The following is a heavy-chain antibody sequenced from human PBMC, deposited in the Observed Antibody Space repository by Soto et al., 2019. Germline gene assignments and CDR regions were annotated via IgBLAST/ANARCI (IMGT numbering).Heavy chain of an antibody. J-gene: IGHJ3*02. CDR3: AKDKGYNWNDVAAFDI. CDR1: GFTFHDFA. Sequence: VQLVESGGGLVQPGKSQRISCAASGFTFHDFAMHWVRQAPGKGLEWVSGISWNSGIIGYADSVNGRVTSSRDNAMNSLYLQMNSLRAEDTALYYCAKDKGYNWNDVAAFDIWGQGTMVTVSS. V-gene: IGHV3-9*01. CDR2: ISWNSGII. D-gene: IGHD1-20*01.